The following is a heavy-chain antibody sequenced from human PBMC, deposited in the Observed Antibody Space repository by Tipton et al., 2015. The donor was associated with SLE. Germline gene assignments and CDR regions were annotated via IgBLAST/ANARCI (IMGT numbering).Heavy chain of an antibody. D-gene: IGHD2-21*01. J-gene: IGHJ4*02. Sequence: GSLRLSCAASGFTFSDYYMSWIRQAPGKGLEWVSYISSSGSTIYYADSVKGRFTISRDNSKNTLYLQMNSLRAEDTAVYYCAKDRGYGGAFFDYWGQGTLVTVSS. CDR3: AKDRGYGGAFFDY. CDR2: ISSSGSTI. CDR1: GFTFSDYY. V-gene: IGHV3-11*04.